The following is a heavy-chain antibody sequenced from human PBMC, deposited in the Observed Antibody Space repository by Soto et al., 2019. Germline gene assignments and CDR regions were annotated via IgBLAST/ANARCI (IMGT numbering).Heavy chain of an antibody. CDR3: ARLTTVTTDY. V-gene: IGHV1-69*02. D-gene: IGHD4-17*01. Sequence: QVQLVQSGAEVKKPGSSVKVSCKASGGTFSSYTISWVRQAPGQGLEWMGRIIPILGIANYEQKFQGRVTITADKSTSTAYMELSSLRSEDTAVYYCARLTTVTTDYWGQGTLVTVSS. CDR1: GGTFSSYT. CDR2: IIPILGIA. J-gene: IGHJ4*02.